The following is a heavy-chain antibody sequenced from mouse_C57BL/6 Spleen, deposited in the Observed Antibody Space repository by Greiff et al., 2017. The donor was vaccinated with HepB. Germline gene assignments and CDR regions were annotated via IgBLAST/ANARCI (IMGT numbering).Heavy chain of an antibody. CDR3: ARWSSSVPFDY. V-gene: IGHV1-50*01. Sequence: QVQLQQPGAELVKPGASVKLSCKASGYTFTSYWMQWVKQRPGQGLEWIGEIDPSDSYTNYNQKFKGKATLTVDTSSSTAYMQLSSLTSEDSAVYYCARWSSSVPFDYWGQGTTLTVSS. D-gene: IGHD3-2*02. CDR1: GYTFTSYW. CDR2: IDPSDSYT. J-gene: IGHJ2*01.